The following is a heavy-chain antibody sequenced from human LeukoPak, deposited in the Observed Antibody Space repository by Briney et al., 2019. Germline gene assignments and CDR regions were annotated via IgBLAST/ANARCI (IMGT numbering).Heavy chain of an antibody. CDR1: GGTINNDG. D-gene: IGHD6-13*01. CDR2: IIPKFGIA. J-gene: IGHJ4*02. CDR3: ANGIAAAVPFDY. V-gene: IGHV1-69*13. Sequence: SVKVSCKASGGTINNDGMNWVRQAPGQGLEWMGMIIPKFGIAHYARKFQGRVTITADESTGTTYMEVSSLIPDDTAVYYCANGIAAAVPFDYWGQGTLVTVSS.